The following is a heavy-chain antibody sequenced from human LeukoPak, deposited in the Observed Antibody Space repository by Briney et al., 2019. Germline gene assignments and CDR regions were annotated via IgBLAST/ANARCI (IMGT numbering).Heavy chain of an antibody. Sequence: SETLSLTCTVSGYSISSGYYWAWIRQPPGKGLEWIGTIYYSGSTYYNPSLKSRVTISMDMSKNQFSLKLSSVTAADTAVYYCARERGYNLGYYYYYYMDVWGKGTTVTVSS. J-gene: IGHJ6*03. V-gene: IGHV4-38-2*02. CDR1: GYSISSGYY. CDR2: IYYSGST. CDR3: ARERGYNLGYYYYYYMDV. D-gene: IGHD5-24*01.